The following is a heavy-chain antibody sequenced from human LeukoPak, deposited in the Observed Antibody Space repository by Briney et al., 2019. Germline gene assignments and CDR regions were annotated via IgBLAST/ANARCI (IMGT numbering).Heavy chain of an antibody. CDR2: IYYSGST. D-gene: IGHD4-23*01. V-gene: IGHV4-39*07. Sequence: PSETLSLTCTVSGGSISSSSYYWGWIRQPPGKGLEWIGSIYYSGSTYYNPSLKSRVTISVDTSKNQFSLKLSSVTAADTAVYYCARTVAYYYGMDVWGQGTTVTVSS. J-gene: IGHJ6*02. CDR3: ARTVAYYYGMDV. CDR1: GGSISSSSYY.